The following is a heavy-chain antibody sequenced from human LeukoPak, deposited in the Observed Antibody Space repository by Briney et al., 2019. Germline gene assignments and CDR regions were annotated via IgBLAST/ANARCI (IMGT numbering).Heavy chain of an antibody. CDR1: GYTLTELS. Sequence: VASVKVSCKVSGYTLTELSMHWVRQAPGKGLEWMGGFDPEDGETIYAQKFQGRVTMTEDTSTDTAYMELSSLRSEDTAVYYCATDSLKFPNQPFDYRGQGTLVTVSS. J-gene: IGHJ4*02. CDR2: FDPEDGET. D-gene: IGHD1-14*01. V-gene: IGHV1-24*01. CDR3: ATDSLKFPNQPFDY.